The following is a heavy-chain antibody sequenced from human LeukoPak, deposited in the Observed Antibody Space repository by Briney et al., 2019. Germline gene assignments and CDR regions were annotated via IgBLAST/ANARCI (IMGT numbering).Heavy chain of an antibody. J-gene: IGHJ6*02. D-gene: IGHD4-23*01. V-gene: IGHV1-8*01. CDR2: MNPNSGNT. CDR1: GYTFTSYD. CDR3: ARGGSTLVFGYYYYYGMDV. Sequence: GASVKVSCEASGYTFTSYDINWVRQAPGQGLEWMGWMNPNSGNTGYAQKFQGRVTMTRNTSISTAYMELSSLRSEDTAVYYCARGGSTLVFGYYYYYGMDVWGQGTTVTVSS.